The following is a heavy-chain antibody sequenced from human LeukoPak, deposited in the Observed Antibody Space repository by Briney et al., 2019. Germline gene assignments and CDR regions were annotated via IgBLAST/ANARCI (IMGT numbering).Heavy chain of an antibody. J-gene: IGHJ5*02. V-gene: IGHV4-34*01. CDR1: GASFSGYY. CDR3: GRSGAAEGPTHNWFDP. D-gene: IGHD6-13*01. Sequence: PSETLSLTCAVYGASFSGYYWSWIRQPPGKGLEWIGEMNHSGDTHYSPSLKSRVTISVDTSKNQFSLKLTSVTAADTAVYYCGRSGAAEGPTHNWFDPWSQGTLVTVSS. CDR2: MNHSGDT.